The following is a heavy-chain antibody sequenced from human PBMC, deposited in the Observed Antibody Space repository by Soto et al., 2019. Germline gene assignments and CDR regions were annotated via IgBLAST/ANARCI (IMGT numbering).Heavy chain of an antibody. V-gene: IGHV4-39*01. CDR3: ARHYAWCMRCPATNYFDY. J-gene: IGHJ4*02. D-gene: IGHD2-8*01. Sequence: PSETLSLTCTVSGGSISSSSYYWGWIRQPPGKGLEWIGSIYYSGSTYYNPSLKSRVTISVDTSKNQFSLKLSSVTAADTAVYYCARHYAWCMRCPATNYFDYWGQGTLVTVSS. CDR2: IYYSGST. CDR1: GGSISSSSYY.